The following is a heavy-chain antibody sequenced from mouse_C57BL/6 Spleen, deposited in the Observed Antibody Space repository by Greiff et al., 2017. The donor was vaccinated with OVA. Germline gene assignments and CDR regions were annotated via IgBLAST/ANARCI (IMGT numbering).Heavy chain of an antibody. Sequence: VQLQESGPELVKPGASVKISCKASGYAFSSSWMNWVKQRPGKGLEWIGRIYPGDGDTNYNGKFKGKATLTADKSSSTAYMQLSSLTSEDSAVYFCARGDGGVAYWGQGTLVTVSA. J-gene: IGHJ3*01. V-gene: IGHV1-82*01. CDR3: ARGDGGVAY. CDR1: GYAFSSSW. CDR2: IYPGDGDT. D-gene: IGHD2-3*01.